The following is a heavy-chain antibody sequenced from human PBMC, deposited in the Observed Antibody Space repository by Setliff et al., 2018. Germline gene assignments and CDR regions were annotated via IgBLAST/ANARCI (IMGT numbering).Heavy chain of an antibody. CDR2: IYHKGRT. Sequence: SETLSLTCDVSGASISSGHYWGWIRQPPGKGLEWIATIYHKGRTYFNPSLQSRVTMSLDTSKNQFSLNLSSVTAADTAVYYCARDNRARHYMDVWGKGTTVTVSS. J-gene: IGHJ6*03. D-gene: IGHD3-10*01. CDR1: GASISSGHY. V-gene: IGHV4-38-2*02. CDR3: ARDNRARHYMDV.